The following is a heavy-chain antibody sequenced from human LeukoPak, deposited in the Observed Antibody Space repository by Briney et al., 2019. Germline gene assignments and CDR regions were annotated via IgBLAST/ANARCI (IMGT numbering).Heavy chain of an antibody. V-gene: IGHV1-46*01. CDR2: INPSGGST. CDR1: GYTFTSYY. D-gene: IGHD2-15*01. CDR3: ARASATGYCSGGSCYSGGDY. J-gene: IGHJ4*02. Sequence: GASVKVSCKASGYTFTSYYMHWVRQAPGQGLEWMGIINPSGGSTSYAQKFQGRVTMTRDMSTSTDYMELRSLRSDDTAVYYCARASATGYCSGGSCYSGGDYWGQGTLVTVSS.